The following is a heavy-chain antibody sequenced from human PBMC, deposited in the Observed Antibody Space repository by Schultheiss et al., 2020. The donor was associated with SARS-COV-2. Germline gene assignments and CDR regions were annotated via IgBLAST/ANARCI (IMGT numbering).Heavy chain of an antibody. J-gene: IGHJ4*02. CDR1: GFTFSDYY. Sequence: GGSLRLSCAASGFTFSDYYMSWIRQAPGKGLEWVSYISSSGSTIYYADSVKGRFTISRDNAKNSLYLQMNSLRAEDTAVYYCTTDPSSGWFYYFDYWGQGTLVTVSS. V-gene: IGHV3-11*04. D-gene: IGHD6-19*01. CDR2: ISSSGSTI. CDR3: TTDPSSGWFYYFDY.